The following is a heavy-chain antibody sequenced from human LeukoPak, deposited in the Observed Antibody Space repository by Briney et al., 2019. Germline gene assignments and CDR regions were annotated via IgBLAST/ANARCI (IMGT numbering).Heavy chain of an antibody. CDR3: AKEVTDTGGYYYHY. CDR1: GFSFSNYD. V-gene: IGHV3-23*01. CDR2: ISDSGGRT. J-gene: IGHJ4*02. Sequence: GWSLRLSCAASGFSFSNYDMDWVRQAPGKGLEWVSTISDSGGRTYYADSVKGRFTVSRDNSKNTLYLQMNSLRADDTAVYYCAKEVTDTGGYYYHYWGQGTLVTVSS. D-gene: IGHD3-22*01.